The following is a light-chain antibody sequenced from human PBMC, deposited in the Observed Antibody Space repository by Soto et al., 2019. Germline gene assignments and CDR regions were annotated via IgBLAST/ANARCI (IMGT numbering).Light chain of an antibody. CDR2: EVT. CDR1: SSDVGGYNY. V-gene: IGLV2-8*01. Sequence: QSALTQPPSASGSPGQSVTISCTGTSSDVGGYNYVSWYQQHPGEAPKLVISEVTKRPSGVPDRFSGSKSGNTASLTVSGLQAEDEADYYCSSYAGSNNVVFGGGTKLTVL. CDR3: SSYAGSNNVV. J-gene: IGLJ2*01.